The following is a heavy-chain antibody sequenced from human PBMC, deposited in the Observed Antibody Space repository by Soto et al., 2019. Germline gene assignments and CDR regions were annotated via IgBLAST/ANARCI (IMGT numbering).Heavy chain of an antibody. CDR1: GGTFSSYA. D-gene: IGHD3-22*01. Sequence: QVQLVQSGAEVKKPGSSVKVSCKASGGTFSSYAISWVRQAPGQGLEWMGGIIPILGSANYAQKFQGRVTITADESTSTAYMELSSLRSEDTAVYYCAREARYYYDSSGSRFDYWGQGTLVTVSS. CDR3: AREARYYYDSSGSRFDY. CDR2: IIPILGSA. V-gene: IGHV1-69*01. J-gene: IGHJ4*02.